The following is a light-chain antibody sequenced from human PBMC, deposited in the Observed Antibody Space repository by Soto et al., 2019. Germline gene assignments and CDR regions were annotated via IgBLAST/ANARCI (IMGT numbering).Light chain of an antibody. V-gene: IGLV2-14*01. CDR2: DVS. CDR1: SSDVGGYNY. J-gene: IGLJ1*01. Sequence: QSVLTQPASGSGSPGQSITISCTGTSSDVGGYNYVSWYQQHPGKAPKLMIYDVSNRPSGVSNRFSGSKSGNTASLTISGLQAEDEADYYCSSYTSSSTGVFGPGTKVTVL. CDR3: SSYTSSSTGV.